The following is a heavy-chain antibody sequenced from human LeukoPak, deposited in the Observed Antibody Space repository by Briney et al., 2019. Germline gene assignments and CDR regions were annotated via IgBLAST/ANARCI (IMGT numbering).Heavy chain of an antibody. J-gene: IGHJ5*02. V-gene: IGHV3-30-3*01. D-gene: IGHD6-19*01. CDR3: ARAPYSSGWYGWFDP. Sequence: GGSLRLSCAASGFPFSSYAMHWVRQAPGEGLEWVALISYDGSNKYYADSVRGRFSISRDKSKNTLYLQMNSLRTEDTAVYYCARAPYSSGWYGWFDPWGQGTLVTVSS. CDR1: GFPFSSYA. CDR2: ISYDGSNK.